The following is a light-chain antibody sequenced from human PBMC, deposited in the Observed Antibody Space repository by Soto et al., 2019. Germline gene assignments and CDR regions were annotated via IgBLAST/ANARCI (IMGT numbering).Light chain of an antibody. J-gene: IGLJ3*02. Sequence: QTVVTQSSSASASLGSSVKLTCTLNSGHSSYIIAWHQQQPEKAPRYLMKVEGSGSYIKGSGVPDRFSGSSSGTDRYLTISNLQFEDEADYYCETWDRNSRVFGGGTKVTVL. CDR3: ETWDRNSRV. V-gene: IGLV4-60*02. CDR1: SGHSSYI. CDR2: VEGSGSY.